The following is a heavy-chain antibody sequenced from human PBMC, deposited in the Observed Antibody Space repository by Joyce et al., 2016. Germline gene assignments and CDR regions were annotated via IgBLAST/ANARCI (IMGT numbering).Heavy chain of an antibody. CDR1: GDRVSSNCAA. V-gene: IGHV6-1*01. D-gene: IGHD3-3*01. Sequence: QVQLHQSGPGLVKPSQTFSLTCAISGDRVSSNCAAWIWIRQSPSRGLEWLGRTYYRSKWYNDYAGSVKSRMTINSDTSKNQLSLHLNSVTPEDTAIYYCARAGITIFGIITGAMDVWGQGTTVTVSS. CDR3: ARAGITIFGIITGAMDV. J-gene: IGHJ6*02. CDR2: TYYRSKWYN.